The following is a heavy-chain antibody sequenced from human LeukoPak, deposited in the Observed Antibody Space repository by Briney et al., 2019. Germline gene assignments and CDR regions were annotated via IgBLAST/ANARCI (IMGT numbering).Heavy chain of an antibody. D-gene: IGHD4-17*01. Sequence: SETLSLTCAVYGGSFSGYYWSWIRQPPGKGLEWIGEINHSGSTNYNPSLKSRVTISVDTSKNQFSLKLSSVTAADTAVYYCARGGTTVTTSGGDAFDIWGQGTMVTVSS. CDR1: GGSFSGYY. CDR3: ARGGTTVTTSGGDAFDI. J-gene: IGHJ3*02. CDR2: INHSGST. V-gene: IGHV4-34*01.